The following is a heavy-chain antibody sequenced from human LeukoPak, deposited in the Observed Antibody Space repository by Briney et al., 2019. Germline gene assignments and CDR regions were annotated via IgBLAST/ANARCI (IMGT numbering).Heavy chain of an antibody. D-gene: IGHD3-10*02. V-gene: IGHV3-48*03. CDR3: AELGITMIGGV. Sequence: GGSLRLSCAASGFTFRRYGMSWVRQAPGRGLEWVSYISSSGSTIYYADSVKGRFTISRDNAKNSLYLQMNSLRAEDTAVYYCAELGITMIGGVWGKGTTVTISS. CDR1: GFTFRRYG. J-gene: IGHJ6*04. CDR2: ISSSGSTI.